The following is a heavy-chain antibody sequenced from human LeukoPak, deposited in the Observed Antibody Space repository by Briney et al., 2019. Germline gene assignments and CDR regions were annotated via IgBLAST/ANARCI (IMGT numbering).Heavy chain of an antibody. J-gene: IGHJ3*02. CDR3: ARLSI. CDR1: GFXXXSNY. Sequence: PGGSLRLSCAAXGFXXXSNYMXXXXXAPGKGLEWVSIIYSGGSTYYADSVKGRFTISRDNSLNTLYLQMNSLRAEDTAVYYCARLSIWGQGTMVTVSS. CDR2: IYSGGST. V-gene: IGHV3-66*01.